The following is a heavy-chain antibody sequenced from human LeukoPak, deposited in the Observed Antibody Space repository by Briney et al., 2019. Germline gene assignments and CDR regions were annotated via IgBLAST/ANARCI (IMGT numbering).Heavy chain of an antibody. J-gene: IGHJ5*02. CDR3: ARVRPGPYNWFDP. CDR1: GYTFTGYY. Sequence: ASVKVSCKASGYTFTGYYMHWVRQAPGQGLEWMGWINPNSGNTGYAQKFQGRVTMTRDTSISTAYMELSSLRSEDTAVYYCARVRPGPYNWFDPWGQGTLVTVSS. V-gene: IGHV1-8*02. D-gene: IGHD3-10*01. CDR2: INPNSGNT.